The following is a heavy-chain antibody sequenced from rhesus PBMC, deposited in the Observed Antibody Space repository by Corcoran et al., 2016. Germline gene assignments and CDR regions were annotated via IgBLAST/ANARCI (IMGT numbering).Heavy chain of an antibody. CDR1: GGSISSSY. CDR2: IYGSGSST. V-gene: IGHV4-169*01. D-gene: IGHD4-35*01. J-gene: IGHJ2*01. CDR3: ARLYGNYWYFDL. Sequence: QLQLQESGPGLVKPSETLSVTCAVSGGSISSSYWSWIRQAPGKGLEWIGYIYGSGSSTNYNPSLNSRVTLSVDTSKNQLSLKLSSVTTADTAVYYCARLYGNYWYFDLWGPGTPITISS.